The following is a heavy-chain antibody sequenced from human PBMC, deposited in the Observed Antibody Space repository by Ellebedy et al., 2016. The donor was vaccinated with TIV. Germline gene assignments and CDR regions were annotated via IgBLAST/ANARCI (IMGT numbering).Heavy chain of an antibody. CDR2: VNHGGST. J-gene: IGHJ4*02. CDR3: ARGSYLALDS. CDR1: GASFSHYY. Sequence: SETLSLTXAVYGASFSHYYWSWIRRPPGKGLEWIGEVNHGGSTNYNPSLKSRVTMSVDTSKNQFSLMLTSVTAADTAVYYCARGSYLALDSWGQGTLVTVCS. D-gene: IGHD3-10*01. V-gene: IGHV4-34*01.